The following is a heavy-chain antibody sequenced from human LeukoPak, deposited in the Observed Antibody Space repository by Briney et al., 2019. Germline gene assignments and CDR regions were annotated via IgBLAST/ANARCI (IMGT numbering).Heavy chain of an antibody. CDR2: IYYSGST. Sequence: TLSLTCTVSGGSISSGGYYWSWIRQHPGKGLEWIGYIYYSGSTYYNPSLKSRVTISVDTSKNQFSLKLSSVTAADMAVYYCARCLGRTMVRGTYLDYWGQGTLVTVSS. D-gene: IGHD3-10*01. J-gene: IGHJ4*02. V-gene: IGHV4-31*03. CDR1: GGSISSGGYY. CDR3: ARCLGRTMVRGTYLDY.